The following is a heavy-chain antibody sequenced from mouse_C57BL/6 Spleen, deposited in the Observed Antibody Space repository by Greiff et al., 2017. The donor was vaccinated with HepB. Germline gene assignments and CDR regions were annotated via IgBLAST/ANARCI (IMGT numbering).Heavy chain of an antibody. Sequence: QVQLQQSGAELVRPGTSVKVSCKASGYAFTNYLIEWVKQRPGQGLEWIGVINPGSGGTNYNEKFKGKATLTADKSSSTAYMQLSSLTSEDSAVYFCARSYDYDGGNYFDYWGQGTTLTVSS. D-gene: IGHD2-4*01. CDR1: GYAFTNYL. J-gene: IGHJ2*01. CDR3: ARSYDYDGGNYFDY. CDR2: INPGSGGT. V-gene: IGHV1-54*01.